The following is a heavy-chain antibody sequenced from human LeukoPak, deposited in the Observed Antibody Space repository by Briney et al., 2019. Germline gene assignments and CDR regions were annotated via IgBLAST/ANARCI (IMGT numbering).Heavy chain of an antibody. D-gene: IGHD2-21*01. CDR3: ARGDNDAFDI. Sequence: GGSLRLSCAASGFTFSSYWMSWVRQAPGKGLEWVANIKQDGSEKYYVDSVKGRFTISRDNSKNTLYLQMGSLRAEDMAVYYCARGDNDAFDIWGQGTMVTVSS. V-gene: IGHV3-7*01. CDR1: GFTFSSYW. J-gene: IGHJ3*02. CDR2: IKQDGSEK.